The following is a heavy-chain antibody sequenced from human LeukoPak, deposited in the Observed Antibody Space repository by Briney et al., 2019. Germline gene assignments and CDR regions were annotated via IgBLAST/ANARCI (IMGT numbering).Heavy chain of an antibody. J-gene: IGHJ6*03. CDR2: IYTSGST. CDR1: GGSISSGSYY. V-gene: IGHV4-61*02. Sequence: PSDTLSLTCTVSGGSISSGSYYWSWIRQPAGKGLEWIGRIYTSGSTHYNPSVKSRVTMSVDTSKDQFSLKLSSVTAADTAVYYCARDGVNNMVRGKIHYNCMDVWGKGTTVTISS. D-gene: IGHD3-10*01. CDR3: ARDGVNNMVRGKIHYNCMDV.